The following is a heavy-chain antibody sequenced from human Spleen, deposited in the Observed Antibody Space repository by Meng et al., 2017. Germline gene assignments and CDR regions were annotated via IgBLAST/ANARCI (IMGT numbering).Heavy chain of an antibody. J-gene: IGHJ4*02. V-gene: IGHV3-74*01. CDR1: GFTFSSYS. CDR3: AKDKGYGDYVDGFYFDY. Sequence: GESLKISCAASGFTFSSYSMSWVRQAPGKGLVWVSRINSDGTTTNYADSVKGRFTISRDNAKNTVYLQMNSLRAEDTAIYYCAKDKGYGDYVDGFYFDYWGQGTLVTVSS. CDR2: INSDGTTT. D-gene: IGHD4-17*01.